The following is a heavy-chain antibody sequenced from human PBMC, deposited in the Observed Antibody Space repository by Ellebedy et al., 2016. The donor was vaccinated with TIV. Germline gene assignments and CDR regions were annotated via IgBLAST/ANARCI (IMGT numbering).Heavy chain of an antibody. CDR1: GYSFTSYW. V-gene: IGHV5-51*01. CDR3: ARQQREVTGWFDY. CDR2: IYPGDSDT. J-gene: IGHJ4*02. Sequence: GGSLRLXXKGSGYSFTSYWIGWVRQMPGKGLEWMGIIYPGDSDTRYSPSFQGQVTISADKSISTAYLQWSSLKASDTAMYYCARQQREVTGWFDYWGQGTLVTVSS. D-gene: IGHD4-23*01.